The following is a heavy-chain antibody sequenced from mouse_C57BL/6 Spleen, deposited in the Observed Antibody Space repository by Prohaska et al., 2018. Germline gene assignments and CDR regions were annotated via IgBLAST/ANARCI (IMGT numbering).Heavy chain of an antibody. CDR2: ISDGGSYT. V-gene: IGHV5-4*01. CDR1: GFTFSSYA. CDR3: ARKDPVPFAY. Sequence: EVQLVESGGGLVKPGGSLKLSCAASGFTFSSYAMSWVRQTPEKRLEWVATISDGGSYTYYPDNVKGRFTISRDNAKNNLYLQMSHLKSEDTAMYYCARKDPVPFAYWGQGTLVTVSA. J-gene: IGHJ3*01.